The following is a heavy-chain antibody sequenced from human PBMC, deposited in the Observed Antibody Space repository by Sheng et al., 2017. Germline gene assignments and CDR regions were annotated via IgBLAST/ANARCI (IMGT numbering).Heavy chain of an antibody. CDR2: IYYSGTT. V-gene: IGHV4-39*07. D-gene: IGHD6-13*01. Sequence: QVQLQESGPGLVKPSETLSLTCTVSGGSISSSNCYWGWIRQPPGKELEWIGSIYYSGTTYYNPSLKSRVTISVDTSRNQFSLKLSSVTAADTAVYYCARRGYRWESRRVIGFDIVGPRDNGHRLL. CDR3: ARRGYRWESRRVIGFDI. J-gene: IGHJ3*02. CDR1: GGSISSSNCY.